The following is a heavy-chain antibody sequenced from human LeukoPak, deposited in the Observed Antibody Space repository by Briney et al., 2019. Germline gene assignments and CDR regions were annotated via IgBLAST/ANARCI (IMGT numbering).Heavy chain of an antibody. CDR3: ARRAYHWSEMRGDY. V-gene: IGHV3-30*02. CDR1: GFTFSSYG. CDR2: IRYDGSNK. Sequence: GGSLRLSCAASGFTFSSYGMHWVRQAPGKGLEWVAFIRYDGSNKYYADSVKGRFTISRDNSKNTLYLQMNSLRAEDTAVYYCARRAYHWSEMRGDYWGQGTLVTVSS. D-gene: IGHD1-1*01. J-gene: IGHJ4*02.